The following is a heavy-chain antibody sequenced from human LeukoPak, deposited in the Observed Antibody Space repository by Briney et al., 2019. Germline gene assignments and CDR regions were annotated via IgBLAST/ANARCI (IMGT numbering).Heavy chain of an antibody. V-gene: IGHV3-21*01. CDR2: ISSSSSYI. CDR1: GSTFSSYS. D-gene: IGHD3-16*02. Sequence: GGSLRLSCAASGSTFSSYSMNWVRQAPGKGLEWVSSISSSSSYIYYADSVKGRFTISRDNAKNSLYLQMNSLRAEDTAVYYCARVKYYVWGSYRHSFDYWGQGTLVTVSS. J-gene: IGHJ4*02. CDR3: ARVKYYVWGSYRHSFDY.